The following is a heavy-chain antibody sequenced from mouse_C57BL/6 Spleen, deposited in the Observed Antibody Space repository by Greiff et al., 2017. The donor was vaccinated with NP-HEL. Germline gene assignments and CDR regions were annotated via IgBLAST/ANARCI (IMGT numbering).Heavy chain of an antibody. CDR3: ARVFRYFDY. V-gene: IGHV3-6*01. Sequence: EVHLVESGPGLVKPSQSLSLTCSVTGYSITSGYDWNWIRQFPGNKLEWMGYISYDGSNNYNPSLKNRISITRDTSKNQFFLKLNSVTTEDTATYYCARVFRYFDYWGQGTTLTVSS. CDR2: ISYDGSN. CDR1: GYSITSGYD. J-gene: IGHJ2*01.